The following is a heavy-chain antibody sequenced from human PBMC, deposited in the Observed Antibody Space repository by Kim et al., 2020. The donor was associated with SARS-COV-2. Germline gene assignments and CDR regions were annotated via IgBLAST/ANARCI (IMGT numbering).Heavy chain of an antibody. CDR2: FDPEDGET. Sequence: ASVKVSCKVSGYTLTELSMYWVRQAPGKGLEWMGGFDPEDGETIYTQKFQGRVTMTEDTSTDTAYMELSSLRSEDTAVYYCATHPAVLWFGAPFDYWGQGTLVTVSS. CDR1: GYTLTELS. D-gene: IGHD3-10*01. V-gene: IGHV1-24*01. J-gene: IGHJ4*02. CDR3: ATHPAVLWFGAPFDY.